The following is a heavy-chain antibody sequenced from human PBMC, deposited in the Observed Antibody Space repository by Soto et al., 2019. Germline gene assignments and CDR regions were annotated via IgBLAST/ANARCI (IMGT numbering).Heavy chain of an antibody. V-gene: IGHV3-73*01. J-gene: IGHJ4*02. Sequence: LRLSCAAYGFSFTASAIHWVRQTTGKGLEWIGRIRSRSKTYATEYAESVRGRFVISRDDSKNMVDLQMYNLQTEDTAVYYFHTRTEYKDCRYTLDYWRQGTVDTVSS. CDR2: IRSRSKTYAT. CDR3: HTRTEYKDCRYTLDY. CDR1: GFSFTASA. D-gene: IGHD1-1*01.